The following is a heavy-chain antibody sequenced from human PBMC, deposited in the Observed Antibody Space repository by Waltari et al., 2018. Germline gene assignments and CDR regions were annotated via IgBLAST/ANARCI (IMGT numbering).Heavy chain of an antibody. V-gene: IGHV3-64*01. CDR3: ARLLGETTGWFDP. D-gene: IGHD3-16*01. CDR1: GFTFSSHA. J-gene: IGHJ5*02. Sequence: EVQLVESGGGLVQPGGSLRLSCAASGFTFSSHAMFWVRQAPGKGLEYVSGISSNGVSIYYASSVKARFTISRDNSKNTLYLQMGSLRPEDTAVYYCARLLGETTGWFDPWGQGTLVTISS. CDR2: ISSNGVSI.